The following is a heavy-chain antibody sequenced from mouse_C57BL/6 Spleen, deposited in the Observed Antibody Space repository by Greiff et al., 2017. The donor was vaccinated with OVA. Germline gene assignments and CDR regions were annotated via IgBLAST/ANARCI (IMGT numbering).Heavy chain of an antibody. J-gene: IGHJ2*01. Sequence: QVQLQQPGAELVMPGASVKLSCKASGYTFTSYWMHWVKQRPGQGLEWIGEIDPSDSYTNYNQKFKGKSTLTVDKSSSTAYMQLSSLTSEDSAVYYCARGGSTMVTTNYFDYWGQGTTLTVSS. CDR2: IDPSDSYT. D-gene: IGHD2-2*01. CDR3: ARGGSTMVTTNYFDY. CDR1: GYTFTSYW. V-gene: IGHV1-69*01.